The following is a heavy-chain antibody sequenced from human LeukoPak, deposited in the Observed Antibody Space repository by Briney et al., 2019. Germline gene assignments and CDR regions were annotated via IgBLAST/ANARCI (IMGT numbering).Heavy chain of an antibody. CDR3: AKAASPLLIAAAGANWFDP. CDR2: ISWNSGSI. J-gene: IGHJ5*02. D-gene: IGHD6-13*01. V-gene: IGHV3-9*01. Sequence: GRSLRLSCAASGFTFDDYAMHWVRPAPGKGLEWVSGISWNSGSIGYADSVKGRFTIYRDNAKTSLYLQMNSLRAEDTALYYCAKAASPLLIAAAGANWFDPWGQGTLVTASS. CDR1: GFTFDDYA.